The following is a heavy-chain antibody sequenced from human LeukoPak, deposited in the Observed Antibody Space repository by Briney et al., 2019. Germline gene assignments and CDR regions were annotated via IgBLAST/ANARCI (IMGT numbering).Heavy chain of an antibody. V-gene: IGHV3-30*04. Sequence: GGSLRLSCAASGFTFSSYAMHWVRQAPGKGLEWVAVISYDGSNKYYADSVKGRFTISRDNSKNTLYLQMNSLRAEDTAVYYCARGPGPIAGAKNPFDIWGQGTMVTVSS. CDR2: ISYDGSNK. CDR1: GFTFSSYA. CDR3: ARGPGPIAGAKNPFDI. D-gene: IGHD1-26*01. J-gene: IGHJ3*02.